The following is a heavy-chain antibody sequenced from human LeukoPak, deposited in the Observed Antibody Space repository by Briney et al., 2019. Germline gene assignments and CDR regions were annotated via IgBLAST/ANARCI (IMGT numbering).Heavy chain of an antibody. CDR3: SRQGCTTTSCHTIDS. CDR2: IYPGDSDT. J-gene: IGHJ4*02. D-gene: IGHD2-2*02. Sequence: GESLKISCKGSGYSFTSYWIGWVRQMPGKGLEWMGIIYPGDSDTRYSPSFQGQVTISADKSISTAYLQWSSLKASDTAMYYCSRQGCTTTSCHTIDSWGQGTLVTVPS. CDR1: GYSFTSYW. V-gene: IGHV5-51*01.